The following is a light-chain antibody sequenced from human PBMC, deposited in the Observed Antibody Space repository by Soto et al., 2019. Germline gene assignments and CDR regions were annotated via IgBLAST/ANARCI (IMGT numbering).Light chain of an antibody. CDR2: GAS. CDR1: QRVLCSTDNKNY. J-gene: IGKJ1*01. V-gene: IGKV4-1*01. CDR3: QQYCGTLLT. Sequence: TPPPDSLSVTLGARAPLNCKSGQRVLCSTDNKNYLAWYQQKPGQAPKLLIYGASTRESGVPDRFSGSGSGTDFTLTISRLQAEDVAVYYCQQYCGTLLTFGQGTKVDI.